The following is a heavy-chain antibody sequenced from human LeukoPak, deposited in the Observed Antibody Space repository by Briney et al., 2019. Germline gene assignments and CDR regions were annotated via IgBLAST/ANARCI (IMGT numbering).Heavy chain of an antibody. CDR2: ISYDGSNK. V-gene: IGHV3-30*18. CDR1: GFTFSSYG. CDR3: AKDTSSGPLYYGMDV. J-gene: IGHJ6*02. D-gene: IGHD6-19*01. Sequence: GGSLRLSCAASGFTFSSYGMHWVRQAPGKGLEWVAVISYDGSNKYYADSVKGRFTISRDNSKNMLYLQMNSLRAEDTAVYYCAKDTSSGPLYYGMDVWGQGTTVTVSS.